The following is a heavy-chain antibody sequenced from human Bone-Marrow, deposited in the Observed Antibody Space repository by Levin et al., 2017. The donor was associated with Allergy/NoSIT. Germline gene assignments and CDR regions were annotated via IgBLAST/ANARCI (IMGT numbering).Heavy chain of an antibody. J-gene: IGHJ3*02. CDR2: ITQSGGDT. CDR1: GFTFSTSA. V-gene: IGHV3-23*01. CDR3: AKVRRGLDAFDI. Sequence: GESLKISCAASGFTFSTSAMSWVRQAPGKGLEWVSSITQSGGDTYYAAPVKGRFTISRDNSNNTLYLHMNGLRAEDTALYYCAKVRRGLDAFDIWGQGTMVTVSS. D-gene: IGHD3/OR15-3a*01.